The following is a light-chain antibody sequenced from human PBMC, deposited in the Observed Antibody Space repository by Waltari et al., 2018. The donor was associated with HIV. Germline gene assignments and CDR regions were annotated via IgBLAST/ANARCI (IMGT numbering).Light chain of an antibody. CDR2: WAS. V-gene: IGKV4-1*01. J-gene: IGKJ4*01. Sequence: IVMTQSPDSLPVSLGERATINCKSSESVLFSSNNKNYLSWYQQKPGQPPKLLIYWASSRESGVPDRFSGSGSETDLTLTISSLQAEDVAVYYCQQYYSTPLTFGGGTKVEIK. CDR3: QQYYSTPLT. CDR1: ESVLFSSNNKNY.